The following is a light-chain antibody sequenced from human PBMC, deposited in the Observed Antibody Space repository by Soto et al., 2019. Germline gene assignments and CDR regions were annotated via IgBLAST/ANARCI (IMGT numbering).Light chain of an antibody. V-gene: IGLV2-14*01. CDR1: SSDVGGYNY. CDR2: DVS. J-gene: IGLJ1*01. Sequence: QCVLTQPASVSGAAGQALTISCTGTSSDVGGYNYVSWYQQHPGKAPKLMIYDVSNRPSGVSNRFSGSKSGNTASLTISGLQAEDEADYYCSSYTSSSTLVYVFGTGTKVTVL. CDR3: SSYTSSSTLVYV.